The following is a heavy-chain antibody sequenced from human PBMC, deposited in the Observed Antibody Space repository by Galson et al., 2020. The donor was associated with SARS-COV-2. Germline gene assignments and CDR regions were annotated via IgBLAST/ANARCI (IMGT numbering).Heavy chain of an antibody. D-gene: IGHD3-9*01. V-gene: IGHV3-21*01. Sequence: AGGSLRLSCEASGFTFSSYSMNWVRQAPGKGLEWVSSISSSSSYIYYADSVTGRFTISRDNAKNSLYLQMNSLRAEDTAVYYCARGGETYYDIVTGYYRRVPDAFDIWGEGTMVTVSS. J-gene: IGHJ3*02. CDR2: ISSSSSYI. CDR1: GFTFSSYS. CDR3: ARGGETYYDIVTGYYRRVPDAFDI.